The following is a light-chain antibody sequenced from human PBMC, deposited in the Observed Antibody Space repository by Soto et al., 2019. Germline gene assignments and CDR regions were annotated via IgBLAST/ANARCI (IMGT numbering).Light chain of an antibody. CDR1: QSISSTN. J-gene: IGKJ1*01. CDR2: GAS. V-gene: IGKV3-20*01. CDR3: QQSVSSFWT. Sequence: EIVLTQSPGTLSLSPGERATLSCRASQSISSTNLAWYQQKPGQAPRLLIYGASSRVTGIPVRFSGSGSGTDFTLTISRLEPEDFAVYYGQQSVSSFWTFGQGTKVEIK.